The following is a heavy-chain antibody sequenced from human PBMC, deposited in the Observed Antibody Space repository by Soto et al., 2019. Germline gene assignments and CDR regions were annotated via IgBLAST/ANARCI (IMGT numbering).Heavy chain of an antibody. CDR1: GFTFSTYA. V-gene: IGHV3-23*01. D-gene: IGHD3-3*01. Sequence: GGSLRLSCAASGFTFSTYAMNWVRQAPGKGLEWVSGISDSGGTTYYVDSVKGRFTISRDNSKNSLYLQMNSLRAEDTAVYYCARERRITIFGVVINFDYWGQGALVTVSS. CDR3: ARERRITIFGVVINFDY. CDR2: ISDSGGTT. J-gene: IGHJ4*02.